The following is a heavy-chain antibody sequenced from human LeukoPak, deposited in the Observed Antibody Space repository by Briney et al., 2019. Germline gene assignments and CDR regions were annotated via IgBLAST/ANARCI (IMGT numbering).Heavy chain of an antibody. Sequence: PGRSLRLSCAASGFTFSNYGMHWVRQAPGKGLEWVAVISYDGSYKYYSDSVKGRFTISRDNSKNTLYLQMNSLRAEDAAVYYCAKGQRRHVDIVATIPFDCWGQGTLVTVSS. J-gene: IGHJ4*02. CDR1: GFTFSNYG. CDR2: ISYDGSYK. D-gene: IGHD5-12*01. CDR3: AKGQRRHVDIVATIPFDC. V-gene: IGHV3-30*18.